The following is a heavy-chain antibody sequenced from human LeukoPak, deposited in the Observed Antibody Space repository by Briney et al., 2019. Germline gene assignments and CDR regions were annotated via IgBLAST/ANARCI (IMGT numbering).Heavy chain of an antibody. CDR1: GFTFSTYG. V-gene: IGHV3-30*03. CDR3: VRVQGGDSWAFDT. Sequence: GGSLRLSWEASGFTFSTYGMPWVRQAPGKGLEWVAGISKGGSYKYYADSVKGRFTISRDYSRNTLYLQMNSMRPDNAVQYYCVRVQGGDSWAFDTWGQGTMVAVSS. D-gene: IGHD2-21*02. J-gene: IGHJ3*02. CDR2: ISKGGSYK.